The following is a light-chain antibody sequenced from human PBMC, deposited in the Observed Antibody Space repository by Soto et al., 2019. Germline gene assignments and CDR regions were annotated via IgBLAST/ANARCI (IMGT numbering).Light chain of an antibody. V-gene: IGLV2-14*01. CDR1: SSDVGGYNY. CDR2: DVS. Sequence: QSALTQPASVSGSPGQSITISCTGTSSDVGGYNYVSWYQQHPGKAPKLMIFDVSNRPSGVSNRFSGSKSGYTASLTISGLQAEDDADYYCSSYTSSSTRVFGTGTKVTVL. J-gene: IGLJ1*01. CDR3: SSYTSSSTRV.